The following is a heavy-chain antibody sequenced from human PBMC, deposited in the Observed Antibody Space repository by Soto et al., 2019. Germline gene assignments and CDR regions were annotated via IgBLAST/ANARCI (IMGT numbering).Heavy chain of an antibody. CDR3: ARDGSIAVVDDYFDY. V-gene: IGHV3-30-3*01. J-gene: IGHJ4*02. CDR2: ISYDGSNK. CDR1: GFTFSSYA. Sequence: QVQLVGSGGGVVQPGRSLRLSCAASGFTFSSYAMHWVRQAPGKGLEWVAAISYDGSNKYYADSVKGRFTISRDNSKNTLYLQMNSLRAEDTAVYYCARDGSIAVVDDYFDYWGQGTLVTVSS. D-gene: IGHD6-19*01.